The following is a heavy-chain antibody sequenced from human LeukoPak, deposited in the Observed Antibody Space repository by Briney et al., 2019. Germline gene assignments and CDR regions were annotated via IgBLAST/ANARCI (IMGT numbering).Heavy chain of an antibody. CDR1: GGSISSYY. V-gene: IGHV4-59*01. Sequence: SETLSLTCTVSGGSISSYYWSWIRQPPGKGLEWIGYIYYSGSTNYNPSLKSRVTISVDTSKNQFSLKLSSVTAADTAVYYCARDRRPSYYYDSSAPGDPFDIWGQGTMVTVSS. D-gene: IGHD3-22*01. J-gene: IGHJ3*02. CDR3: ARDRRPSYYYDSSAPGDPFDI. CDR2: IYYSGST.